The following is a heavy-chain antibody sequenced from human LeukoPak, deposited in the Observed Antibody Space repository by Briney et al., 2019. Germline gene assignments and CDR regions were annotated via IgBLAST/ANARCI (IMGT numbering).Heavy chain of an antibody. CDR3: ARLSAGSGA. Sequence: GGSLRLSCAASGFTFDDYAMHWVRQAPGKGLEWVSGISWNSGSIGYADSVKGRFTISRDNAKNSLYLQMNSLRAEDTAVYYCARLSAGSGAWGQGTLVTVSS. CDR2: ISWNSGSI. J-gene: IGHJ5*02. CDR1: GFTFDDYA. D-gene: IGHD3-10*01. V-gene: IGHV3-9*01.